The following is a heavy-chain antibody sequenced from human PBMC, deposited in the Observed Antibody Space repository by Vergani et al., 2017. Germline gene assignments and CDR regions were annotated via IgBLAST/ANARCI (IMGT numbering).Heavy chain of an antibody. CDR2: INSDGSST. Sequence: EVQLVESGGGLVQPGGSLRLSCAASGFTFSSYWMHWVRQAPGKGLVWVSRINSDGSSTSYADSVKGRFTISRDNAKNTLYLQMNNLRVEDTAVYYCARGNYYGSGTYVDPWGQGTLVTVSS. V-gene: IGHV3-74*01. CDR1: GFTFSSYW. CDR3: ARGNYYGSGTYVDP. J-gene: IGHJ5*02. D-gene: IGHD3-10*01.